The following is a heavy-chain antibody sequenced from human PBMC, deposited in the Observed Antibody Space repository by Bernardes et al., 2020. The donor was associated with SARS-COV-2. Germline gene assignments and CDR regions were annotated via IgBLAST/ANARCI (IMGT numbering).Heavy chain of an antibody. V-gene: IGHV4-39*01. CDR3: ARHKGYCSSTKCLDHYYFGMDV. J-gene: IGHJ6*02. D-gene: IGHD2-2*01. CDR1: GGSIRDRTYY. Sequence: SETLSLTCSVSGGSIRDRTYYWDWIRQPPGKGLEWVGSVFYNGDTDSDPSLRSRVAISVDTSKNQFSLRLSSVTAADTAVYFCARHKGYCSSTKCLDHYYFGMDVWGPGTTVIVSS. CDR2: VFYNGDT.